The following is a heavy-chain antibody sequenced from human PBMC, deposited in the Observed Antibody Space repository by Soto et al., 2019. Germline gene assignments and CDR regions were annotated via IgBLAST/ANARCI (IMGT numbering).Heavy chain of an antibody. J-gene: IGHJ6*03. Sequence: EVHLLESGGGLVQPGGSLRLSCATSGFTFINYAMSWVRQAPGKGLEWVSSIDGSGGFTRYADSVRGRLAISRDNSRSTLYLQMNSLRAEDTAVYYCATNVRNGDTTVTDYYYFFYMDVWGKGSTVTVSS. V-gene: IGHV3-23*01. CDR1: GFTFINYA. D-gene: IGHD1-1*01. CDR2: IDGSGGFT. CDR3: ATNVRNGDTTVTDYYYFFYMDV.